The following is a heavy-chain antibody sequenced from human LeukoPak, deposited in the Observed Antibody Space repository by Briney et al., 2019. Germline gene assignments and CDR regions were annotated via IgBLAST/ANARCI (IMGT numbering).Heavy chain of an antibody. V-gene: IGHV4-34*01. CDR3: AGYYDRSGYSQKDALDS. J-gene: IGHJ4*02. CDR1: GGSFSGDY. CDR2: INHSGST. Sequence: SETLSLTCAVYGGSFSGDYWSWIRQPPGKGLEWSGEINHSGSTNSNPSLTSRVTISVDTSKIQFSLKLSSLTAADTAVYYCAGYYDRSGYSQKDALDSWGQGTLVTVSS. D-gene: IGHD3-22*01.